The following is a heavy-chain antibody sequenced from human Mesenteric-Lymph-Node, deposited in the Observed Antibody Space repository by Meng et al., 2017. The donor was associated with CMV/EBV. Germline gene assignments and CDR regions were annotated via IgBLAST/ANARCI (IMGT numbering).Heavy chain of an antibody. V-gene: IGHV3-30*02. CDR2: IQYDGSVT. D-gene: IGHD1-26*01. Sequence: GESLKISCTTSGFIFGDYAMTWVRQAPGKGLEWVASIQYDGSVTYYGDSVKGRFTISRDNSQNVLYLQMNTLRPEDTAVYYCVKGRAWQLLGELDHWGQGTLVTVSS. CDR3: VKGRAWQLLGELDH. CDR1: GFIFGDYA. J-gene: IGHJ4*02.